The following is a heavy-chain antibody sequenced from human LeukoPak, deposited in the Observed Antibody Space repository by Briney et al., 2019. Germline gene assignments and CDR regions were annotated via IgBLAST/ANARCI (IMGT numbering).Heavy chain of an antibody. Sequence: GRSLRLSCAASGFTFSSYGTHWVRQAPGKGLERVAVISYDGSNKHYADSIKGRFTISRDNSKNTLYLQMNSLRPEDTAVYYCAKAHRLWFGSRSDYFYGMDVWGQGTTVTVSS. V-gene: IGHV3-30*18. CDR2: ISYDGSNK. CDR3: AKAHRLWFGSRSDYFYGMDV. CDR1: GFTFSSYG. D-gene: IGHD3-10*01. J-gene: IGHJ6*02.